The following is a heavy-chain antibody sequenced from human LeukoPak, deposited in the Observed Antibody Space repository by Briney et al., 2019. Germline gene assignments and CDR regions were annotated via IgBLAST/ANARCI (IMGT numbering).Heavy chain of an antibody. CDR2: ISYDGSNK. J-gene: IGHJ4*02. Sequence: GRSLRLSCAASGFTFSSYAMHWVRQAPGKGLEWAAVISYDGSNKYYADSVKGRFTISRDNSKNTLYLQMNSLRAEDTAVYYCARDPYYYFDYWGQGTLVTVSS. CDR1: GFTFSSYA. CDR3: ARDPYYYFDY. D-gene: IGHD2-8*01. V-gene: IGHV3-30*04.